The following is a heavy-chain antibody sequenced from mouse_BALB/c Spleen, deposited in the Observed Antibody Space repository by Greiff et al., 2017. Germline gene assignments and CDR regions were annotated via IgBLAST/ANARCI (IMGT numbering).Heavy chain of an antibody. D-gene: IGHD1-1*02. CDR3: ARGGGYYPDY. CDR2: IDTSDSYT. J-gene: IGHJ2*01. V-gene: IGHV1-69*01. CDR1: GYTFTDYW. Sequence: QVQLQQPGAELVMPGASVKMSCKASGYTFTDYWMHWVKQRPGQGLEWIGAIDTSDSYTSYNQKFKGKATLTVDESSSTAYMQLSSLTSEDSAVYDCARGGGYYPDYWGQGTTLTVSA.